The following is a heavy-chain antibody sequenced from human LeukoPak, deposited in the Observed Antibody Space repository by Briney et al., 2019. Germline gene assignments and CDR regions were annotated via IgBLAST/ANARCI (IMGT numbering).Heavy chain of an antibody. CDR1: GGSISSSNYY. J-gene: IGHJ5*02. CDR3: ARGSGYDILTGYYNNWFDP. D-gene: IGHD3-9*01. Sequence: PSETLSLTCIVSGGSISSSNYYWGWIRQPPGEGLEWIGSIHYSGSTYYNTSLKSRVTISVDTSKNQFSLKLSSVTAADTAVYYCARGSGYDILTGYYNNWFDPWGQGTLVTVSS. CDR2: IHYSGST. V-gene: IGHV4-39*07.